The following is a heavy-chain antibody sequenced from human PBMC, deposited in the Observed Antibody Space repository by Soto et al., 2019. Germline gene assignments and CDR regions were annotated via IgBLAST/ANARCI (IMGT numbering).Heavy chain of an antibody. D-gene: IGHD2-21*02. CDR3: ARRYCASDNCPLFYYFVDL. CDR1: GGTFNKFA. J-gene: IGHJ6*02. V-gene: IGHV1-69*01. Sequence: VQLVQSGAEVKKTGSSVKVSCKASGGTFNKFAFSWVRQAPGQGFEWMGGIIPVFRSANYAQRFRGRITITADEYTSTVYLYLKDLRSDDTAVYYCARRYCASDNCPLFYYFVDLWGLGTTVTVSS. CDR2: IIPVFRSA.